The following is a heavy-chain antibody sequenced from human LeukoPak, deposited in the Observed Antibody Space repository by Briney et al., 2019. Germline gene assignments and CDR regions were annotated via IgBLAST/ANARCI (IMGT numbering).Heavy chain of an antibody. V-gene: IGHV4-61*02. CDR3: ARVAVAGLDY. D-gene: IGHD6-19*01. CDR2: IYTSGST. CDR1: GGSINSGSYY. Sequence: SETLSLTCTVSGGSINSGSYYWSWIRQPAGEGLEWIGRIYTSGSTNYNPSLKSRVTISLDTSKNQFSLKLSSVTAADTAVYYCARVAVAGLDYWGQGTLVTVSS. J-gene: IGHJ4*02.